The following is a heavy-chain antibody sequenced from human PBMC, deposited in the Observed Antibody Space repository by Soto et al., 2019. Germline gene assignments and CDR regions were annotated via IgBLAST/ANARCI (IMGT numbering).Heavy chain of an antibody. CDR3: VEGWNDF. D-gene: IGHD1-1*01. CDR2: IKSKKDGGAR. CDR1: GFMFSSAW. Sequence: EVQVVESGGDLVEPGGSLRLSCETSGFMFSSAWMSWVRQAPGKGLEWVARIKSKKDGGARDYAAPVNGRFSISRDDSNSTVYLQMNSLRAEDTALYYCVEGWNDFWGQVTLVTVSS. J-gene: IGHJ4*02. V-gene: IGHV3-15*01.